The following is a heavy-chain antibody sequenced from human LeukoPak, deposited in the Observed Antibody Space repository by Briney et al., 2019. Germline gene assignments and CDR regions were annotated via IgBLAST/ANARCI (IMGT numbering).Heavy chain of an antibody. Sequence: GGSLRLSCAASGFTFSSNYMSWVRQAPGKGLEWVAVISYDGSNKYYADSVKGRFTISRDNSKNTLYLQMNSLRAEDTAVYYCAKDRQTTKYYFDYWGQGTLVTVSS. D-gene: IGHD4-17*01. J-gene: IGHJ4*02. CDR3: AKDRQTTKYYFDY. V-gene: IGHV3-30*18. CDR1: GFTFSSNY. CDR2: ISYDGSNK.